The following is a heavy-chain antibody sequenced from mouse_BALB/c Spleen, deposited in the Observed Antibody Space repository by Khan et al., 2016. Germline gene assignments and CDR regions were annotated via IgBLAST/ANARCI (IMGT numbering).Heavy chain of an antibody. J-gene: IGHJ3*01. CDR3: ATGAYDWFAY. D-gene: IGHD2-14*01. CDR1: GYTFTSYW. Sequence: QVQLQQSGAELAKPGASVKMSCKASGYTFTSYWMHWVKQRPGQGLEWIGYINPSTGYTEYNQKFKDKATLTADKSSRTAYMQLSSLTSADSAVYYCATGAYDWFAYWGQGTLVTVSA. CDR2: INPSTGYT. V-gene: IGHV1-7*01.